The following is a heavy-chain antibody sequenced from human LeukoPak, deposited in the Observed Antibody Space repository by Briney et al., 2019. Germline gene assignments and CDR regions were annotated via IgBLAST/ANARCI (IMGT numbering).Heavy chain of an antibody. CDR2: IRQDGSKK. Sequence: GGSLRLSCVASGFPFSSYWMTWVRQAPGKGLEWVANIRQDGSKKSYVDSVKGRFTISRDNAKDSLYLQMNSLRAEDTAIYYCTRVGYIDEGIDYWGQGTLVTVSS. D-gene: IGHD5-24*01. V-gene: IGHV3-7*04. J-gene: IGHJ4*02. CDR1: GFPFSSYW. CDR3: TRVGYIDEGIDY.